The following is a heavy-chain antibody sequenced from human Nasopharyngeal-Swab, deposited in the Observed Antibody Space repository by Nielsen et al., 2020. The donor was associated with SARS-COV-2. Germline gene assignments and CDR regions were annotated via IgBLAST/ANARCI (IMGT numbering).Heavy chain of an antibody. CDR3: ARGSHKSGWF. J-gene: IGHJ4*02. Sequence: SQTLSLTCVISGDSVASNRAAWHWIRQSPSRGLEWLGSAYYRSTWYLDYAVSVQGRISIYPYTTKNLFSRHLNSVTLYDTAVYYCARGSHKSGWFWGRGTLVTVSS. D-gene: IGHD6-19*01. CDR1: GDSVASNRAA. V-gene: IGHV6-1*01. CDR2: AYYRSTWYL.